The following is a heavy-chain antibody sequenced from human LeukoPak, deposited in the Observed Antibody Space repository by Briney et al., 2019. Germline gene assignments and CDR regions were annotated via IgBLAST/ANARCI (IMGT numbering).Heavy chain of an antibody. CDR1: GGSISSYY. CDR3: ARQEYSYGRGY. D-gene: IGHD5-18*01. Sequence: PSETLSLTCTVSGGSISSYYWSWIRQPPGKGLEWIGSIYHSGSTYYNPSLKSRVTISVDTSKNQFSLKLSSVTAADTAVYYCARQEYSYGRGYWGQGTLVTVSS. CDR2: IYHSGST. V-gene: IGHV4-59*08. J-gene: IGHJ4*02.